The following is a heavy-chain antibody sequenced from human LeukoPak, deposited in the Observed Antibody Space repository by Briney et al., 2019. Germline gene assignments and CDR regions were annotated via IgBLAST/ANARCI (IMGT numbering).Heavy chain of an antibody. CDR1: DGYISNYY. Sequence: SETLSLTCSVSDGYISNYYLSWIRRPAGKRLEWIGRIHSSGSTSYNPSLKSRVTMSIDTSQSQFSLKLSSVTAADTAVYYCARALSWSNYYFFDYWGQGILVTVSS. CDR2: IHSSGST. D-gene: IGHD3-3*01. CDR3: ARALSWSNYYFFDY. J-gene: IGHJ4*02. V-gene: IGHV4-4*07.